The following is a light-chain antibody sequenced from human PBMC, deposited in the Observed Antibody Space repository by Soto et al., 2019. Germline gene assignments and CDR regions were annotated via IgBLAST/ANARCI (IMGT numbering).Light chain of an antibody. CDR2: EVS. V-gene: IGLV2-8*01. CDR1: SSDVGGYDY. CDR3: SSYAGSNILV. J-gene: IGLJ2*01. Sequence: QSALTQPPSASGSPGQSVTISCTGTSSDVGGYDYVSWYQQHPGKAPKLMIFEVSKRPSGVPDRFSGSKSGTTASLTVSGLQAEDEADYYRSSYAGSNILVFGGGTKLTVL.